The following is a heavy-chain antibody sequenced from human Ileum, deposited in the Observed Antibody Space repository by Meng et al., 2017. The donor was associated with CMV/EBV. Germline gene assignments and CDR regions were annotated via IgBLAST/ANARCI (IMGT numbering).Heavy chain of an antibody. Sequence: GGSLRLSCAVSGFTFSNHYMDWVRQVPGKGLEWVGRSRIKADSYITQYAASVKGRFTISRDDSQNSLYLQMNSLRTEDTAVYYCVRGHNSFDYWGQGVLVTGAS. J-gene: IGHJ4*02. CDR2: SRIKADSYIT. V-gene: IGHV3-72*01. CDR3: VRGHNSFDY. D-gene: IGHD1-14*01. CDR1: GFTFSNHY.